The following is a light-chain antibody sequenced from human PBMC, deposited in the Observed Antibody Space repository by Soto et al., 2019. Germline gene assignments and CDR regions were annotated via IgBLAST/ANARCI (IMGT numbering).Light chain of an antibody. CDR1: SSDVGGYNY. CDR3: CSYAGSYTHV. J-gene: IGLJ1*01. V-gene: IGLV2-11*01. Sequence: QSALTQPRSVSGSPGQSVTISCTGTSSDVGGYNYVSWYQQHPGKAPKHMIYDVSKRPSGVPDRFSGSKSGNTASLTISGLQAEDEADYYCCSYAGSYTHVFGTGTKLTVL. CDR2: DVS.